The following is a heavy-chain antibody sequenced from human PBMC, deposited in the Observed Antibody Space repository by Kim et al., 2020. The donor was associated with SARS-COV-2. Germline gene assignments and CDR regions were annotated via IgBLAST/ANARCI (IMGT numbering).Heavy chain of an antibody. CDR2: INPSGGST. CDR3: ARSLEGRQNPGLFLRADYYGMDV. CDR1: GYTFTSYY. D-gene: IGHD3-10*01. Sequence: ASVKVSCKASGYTFTSYYMHWVRQVPGQGLEWMGIINPSGGSTSYAQKFQGRVTMTRDTSTSTVYMELSSLRSEDTAVYYCARSLEGRQNPGLFLRADYYGMDVWGQGNTVTVSS. J-gene: IGHJ6*02. V-gene: IGHV1-46*01.